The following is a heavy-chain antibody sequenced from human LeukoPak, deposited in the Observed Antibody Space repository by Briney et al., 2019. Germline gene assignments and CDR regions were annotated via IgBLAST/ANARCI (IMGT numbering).Heavy chain of an antibody. Sequence: ASVKVSCKASGGTFSSYAISWVRQAPGQGLEWMGGIIPIFGTANYAQKFQGRVTITADESTSTAYMELSSLRSEDTAVYYCASRGDIVVVPAAIGPYYYGMDVWGQGTTVTVSS. D-gene: IGHD2-2*01. V-gene: IGHV1-69*13. CDR2: IIPIFGTA. CDR1: GGTFSSYA. J-gene: IGHJ6*02. CDR3: ASRGDIVVVPAAIGPYYYGMDV.